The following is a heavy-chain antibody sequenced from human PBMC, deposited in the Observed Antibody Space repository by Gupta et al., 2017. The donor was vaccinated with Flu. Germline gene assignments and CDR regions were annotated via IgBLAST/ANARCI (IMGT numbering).Heavy chain of an antibody. Sequence: QLMESVGDVVQSGGSLSLSCAASAFPFTSSAMSGVRKLEGKRLEWGAVMSVSGDRELYSDSGKGRFAISRDNSNSILYLQMTNLRVEDTALYYCVRGGSFYGYWGPGTRVTVSS. CDR1: AFPFTSSA. CDR2: MSVSGDRE. J-gene: IGHJ4*02. D-gene: IGHD3-10*01. CDR3: VRGGSFYGY. V-gene: IGHV3-23*01.